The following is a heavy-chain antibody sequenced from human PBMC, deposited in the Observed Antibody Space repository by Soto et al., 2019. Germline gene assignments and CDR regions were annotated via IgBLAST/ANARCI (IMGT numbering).Heavy chain of an antibody. D-gene: IGHD3-22*01. CDR3: ARGDTAYYYDSSGYLGGY. V-gene: IGHV3-33*01. Sequence: QVQLVESGGGVVQPGRSLRPSCAASGFTFSSYGMHWVRQAPGKGLEWVAVIWYDGSNKYYADSVKGRFTISRDNSKNTLYLQMNSLRAEDTAVYYCARGDTAYYYDSSGYLGGYWGQGTLVTVSS. CDR1: GFTFSSYG. CDR2: IWYDGSNK. J-gene: IGHJ4*02.